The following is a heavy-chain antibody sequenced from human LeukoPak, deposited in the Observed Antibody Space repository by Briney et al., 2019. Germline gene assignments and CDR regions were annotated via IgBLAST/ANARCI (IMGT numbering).Heavy chain of an antibody. CDR2: INPNSGGT. Sequence: ASVKVSCKASGYTFTGYYMHWVRQAPGQGLEWMGWINPNSGGTNYAQKFQGRVTMTRDTSISTAYMELSRLRSDDTAVYYCARDYYDSSGYRTSHWGQGTLDTVSS. D-gene: IGHD3-22*01. J-gene: IGHJ1*01. CDR3: ARDYYDSSGYRTSH. CDR1: GYTFTGYY. V-gene: IGHV1-2*02.